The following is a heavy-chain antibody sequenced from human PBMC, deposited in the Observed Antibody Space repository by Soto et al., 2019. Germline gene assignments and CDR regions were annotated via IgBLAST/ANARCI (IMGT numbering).Heavy chain of an antibody. CDR3: AKDWDSSSWYYMDV. Sequence: GGSLRLSCAASRFTFDDYAMHWVRQAPGKGLEWVSGISWESGSIGYADSVKGRFTISRDNAKNSLYLQMNSLRAEDTALYYCAKDWDSSSWYYMDVWGKGTTVTVSS. D-gene: IGHD6-13*01. CDR2: ISWESGSI. J-gene: IGHJ6*03. CDR1: RFTFDDYA. V-gene: IGHV3-9*01.